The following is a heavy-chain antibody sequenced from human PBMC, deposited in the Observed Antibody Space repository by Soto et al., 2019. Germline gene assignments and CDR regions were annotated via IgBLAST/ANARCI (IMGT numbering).Heavy chain of an antibody. CDR1: GGTFRSHG. Sequence: QGQLVQSGAEVRKPGSSVKVSCKAAGGTFRSHGLAWVRQPPGQGLEWMGDIIPFFGTPNYAQKYQLRVTITADESPNTETASMQLSGLRSDDTAVDYCARENRGLTGYQTLDLWGQGTTVIPSS. D-gene: IGHD3-9*01. J-gene: IGHJ6*02. CDR2: IIPFFGTP. CDR3: ARENRGLTGYQTLDL. V-gene: IGHV1-69*01.